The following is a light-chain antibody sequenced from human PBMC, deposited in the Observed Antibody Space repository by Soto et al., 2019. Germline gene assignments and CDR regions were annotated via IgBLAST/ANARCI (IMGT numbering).Light chain of an antibody. V-gene: IGKV3-15*01. CDR1: QSVSTK. CDR3: QQYNNWPPYT. Sequence: EVVMMQSPATLSVSPGERATLSCRASQSVSTKLAWYQQKPVQSPRLLIDGASTRATGVPARYSGSGSGTEFTLTISSLHSEEVAGYYCQQYNNWPPYTFGHGTKLEI. J-gene: IGKJ2*01. CDR2: GAS.